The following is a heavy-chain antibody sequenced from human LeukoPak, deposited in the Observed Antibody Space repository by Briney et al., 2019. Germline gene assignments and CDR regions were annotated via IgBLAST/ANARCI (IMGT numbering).Heavy chain of an antibody. V-gene: IGHV1-69*04. CDR3: ARDLHDDSSGYYPYYFDY. Sequence: SVKVSCKASGGTFSSYTISWVRQAPGQGLEWMGRIIPILGIANYAQKFQGRVTITADKSTSTAYMELSSLRSEDTAVYYCARDLHDDSSGYYPYYFDYWGQGTLVTVSS. CDR1: GGTFSSYT. J-gene: IGHJ4*02. D-gene: IGHD3-22*01. CDR2: IIPILGIA.